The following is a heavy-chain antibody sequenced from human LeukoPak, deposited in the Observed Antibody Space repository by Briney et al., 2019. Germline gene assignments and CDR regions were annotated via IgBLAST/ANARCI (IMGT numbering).Heavy chain of an antibody. Sequence: ASVKVSCKASGYTFTSYDINWVRQATGQGLEWMGWMNPNSGNTGYAQKFQGRVTMTRNTSISTAYMELSSLRSEHTAVYYCARGLPDILTGRIDNWFDPWGQGTLVTVSS. D-gene: IGHD3-9*01. CDR3: ARGLPDILTGRIDNWFDP. J-gene: IGHJ5*02. CDR2: MNPNSGNT. V-gene: IGHV1-8*01. CDR1: GYTFTSYD.